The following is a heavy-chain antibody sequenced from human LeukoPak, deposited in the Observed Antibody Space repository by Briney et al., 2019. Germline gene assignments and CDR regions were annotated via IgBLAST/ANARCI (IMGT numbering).Heavy chain of an antibody. CDR1: GASVGSAGYH. CDR3: ARAQSQSGSYRYYYGY. V-gene: IGHV4-61*08. Sequence: SETLSLTCSVSGASVGSAGYHWSWIRQPPGGGLEWVGYVYYVSSTNYNPSLKSRVTMSVDPSRNQFSLKLNSVTAADTAVYYCARAQSQSGSYRYYYGYWGQGTPVTVSS. J-gene: IGHJ4*02. CDR2: VYYVSST. D-gene: IGHD1-26*01.